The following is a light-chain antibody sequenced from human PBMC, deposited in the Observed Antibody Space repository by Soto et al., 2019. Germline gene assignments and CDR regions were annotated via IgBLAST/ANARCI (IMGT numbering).Light chain of an antibody. CDR3: SSFTSSSARRV. V-gene: IGLV2-14*03. CDR1: NSDVGGYNY. Sequence: QSALTQPASVSGSRGQSITISCTGTNSDVGGYNYVSWYQQHPGKAPKLMIYDVSNRPSGVSNRFSGSKSGNTASLIISGLQAEDEADYYCSSFTSSSARRVFGTGTNVTVL. J-gene: IGLJ1*01. CDR2: DVS.